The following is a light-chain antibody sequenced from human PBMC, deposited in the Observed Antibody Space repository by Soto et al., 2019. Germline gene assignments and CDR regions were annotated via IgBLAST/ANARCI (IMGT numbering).Light chain of an antibody. J-gene: IGKJ1*01. CDR3: QQYDTFWT. CDR1: QSISSW. CDR2: KAS. Sequence: DIQMTQSPSTLSASVGDRVTITCRASQSISSWLAWYQQKPGKAPKLLIYKASSLGSGVPSRFSGSGSGTEFTLTIISLQPDDFATYYCQQYDTFWTFGQGTKVEIK. V-gene: IGKV1-5*03.